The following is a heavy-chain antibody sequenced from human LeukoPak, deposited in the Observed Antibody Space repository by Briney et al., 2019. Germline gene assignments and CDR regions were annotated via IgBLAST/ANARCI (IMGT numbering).Heavy chain of an antibody. V-gene: IGHV4-39*07. Sequence: SETLSLTCTVSGGSISSSSYYWGWIRQPPGKGLEWIGSIYYSGSTYYNPSLKSRVTISVDTSKNQFSLKLSSVTAADTAVYYCARSLMYYDILTDCSPQNFDYWGQGTLVTVSS. CDR3: ARSLMYYDILTDCSPQNFDY. CDR2: IYYSGST. J-gene: IGHJ4*02. D-gene: IGHD3-9*01. CDR1: GGSISSSSYY.